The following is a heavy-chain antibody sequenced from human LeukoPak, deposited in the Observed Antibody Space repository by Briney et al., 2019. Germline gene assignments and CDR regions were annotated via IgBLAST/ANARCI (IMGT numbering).Heavy chain of an antibody. J-gene: IGHJ4*02. CDR3: AKSISHSSSWIVIDY. Sequence: PGGSLRLSCAGSGFTFSSYAMSWVRQAPGKGLEWVSAISGSGGSTYYADSVKGRFTISRDNSKNTLYLQMNSLRAEDTAVYYCAKSISHSSSWIVIDYWGQGTLVTVSS. V-gene: IGHV3-23*01. CDR1: GFTFSSYA. CDR2: ISGSGGST. D-gene: IGHD6-13*01.